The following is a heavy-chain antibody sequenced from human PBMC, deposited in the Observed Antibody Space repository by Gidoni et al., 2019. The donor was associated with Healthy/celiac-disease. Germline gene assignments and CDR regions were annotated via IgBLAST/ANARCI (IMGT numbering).Heavy chain of an antibody. CDR3: ARDPRITMIVVVIRDDAFDI. J-gene: IGHJ3*02. CDR2: ISAYNGNT. Sequence: QVQLVQSGAEVKKPGASVKVSCKASGYTFTSSGISWVRQAPGQGLEWMGWISAYNGNTNYAQKLQGRVTMTTDTSTSTAYMELRSLRSDDTAVYYCARDPRITMIVVVIRDDAFDIWGQGTMVTVSS. V-gene: IGHV1-18*01. CDR1: GYTFTSSG. D-gene: IGHD3-22*01.